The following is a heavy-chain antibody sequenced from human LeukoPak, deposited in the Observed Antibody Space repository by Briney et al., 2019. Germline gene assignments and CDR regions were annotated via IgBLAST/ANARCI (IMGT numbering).Heavy chain of an antibody. J-gene: IGHJ4*02. CDR3: AKGSSSSYFDY. CDR2: ISYDGSNK. V-gene: IGHV3-30*18. D-gene: IGHD6-13*01. Sequence: GRSLRLSCAASGFTFNTYGMHWVRQAPGKGLEWVAVISYDGSNKYYADSVKGRFTISRDNSKNTLYLQMNSLRAEDTAVYYCAKGSSSSYFDYWGQGTLVTVSS. CDR1: GFTFNTYG.